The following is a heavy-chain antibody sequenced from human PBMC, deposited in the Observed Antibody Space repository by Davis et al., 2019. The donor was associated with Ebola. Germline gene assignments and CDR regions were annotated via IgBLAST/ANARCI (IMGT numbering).Heavy chain of an antibody. CDR1: GFTFSSYG. Sequence: PGGSLRLSCAASGFTFSSYGMHWVRQAPGKRLEWVTFIRYDGSNKHYADSVKGRFTISRDNSKNTVYLQMNSLRPEDTAVYYCATDREPKWEVFDYWGQGTLVAVSS. V-gene: IGHV3-30*02. CDR2: IRYDGSNK. CDR3: ATDREPKWEVFDY. J-gene: IGHJ4*02. D-gene: IGHD1-26*01.